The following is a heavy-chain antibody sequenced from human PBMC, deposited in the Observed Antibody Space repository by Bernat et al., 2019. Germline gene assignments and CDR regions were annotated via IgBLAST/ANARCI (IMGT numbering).Heavy chain of an antibody. CDR2: ISGDGGGT. Sequence: EVQLLESGGGLVQPGGSLRLSCAASGFAFYGYAISWVRQAPGKGLEWVSAISGDGGGTYYADSVKGRFTISRDNSKKTIYLQMNSLRAEDTAVYHCANLVVMDVASDYWGQGTLVTVSS. CDR1: GFAFYGYA. CDR3: ANLVVMDVASDY. D-gene: IGHD2-15*01. V-gene: IGHV3-23*01. J-gene: IGHJ4*02.